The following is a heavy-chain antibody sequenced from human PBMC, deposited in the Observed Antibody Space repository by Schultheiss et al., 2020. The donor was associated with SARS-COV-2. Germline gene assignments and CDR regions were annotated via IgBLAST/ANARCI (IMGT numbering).Heavy chain of an antibody. D-gene: IGHD2-21*02. CDR1: GGSISSYY. V-gene: IGHV4-59*08. CDR3: ARSPYCGGDCYSDYYYYYGMDV. CDR2: IYYSGST. J-gene: IGHJ6*02. Sequence: SETLSLTCTVSGGSISSYYWSWTRQPPGKGLEWIGYIYYSGSTNYNPSLKSRVTISVDTSKNQFSLKLSSVTAADTAVYYCARSPYCGGDCYSDYYYYYGMDVWGQGTTVTVSS.